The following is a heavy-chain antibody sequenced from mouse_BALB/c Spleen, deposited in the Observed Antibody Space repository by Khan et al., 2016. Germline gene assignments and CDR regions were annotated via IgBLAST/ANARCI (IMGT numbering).Heavy chain of an antibody. CDR3: AEDYYGRNWFAY. D-gene: IGHD1-1*01. V-gene: IGHV9-3*02. Sequence: QFQLVQSGPELKKPGETVKISCKASGYTFTNYGMNWVKQAPGKGLKWMGWIHTNTGEPTYAEEFKGRFAFSLETSASTAYLQINNLKNEDTATYFCAEDYYGRNWFAYWGQGTLVTVSA. CDR1: GYTFTNYG. J-gene: IGHJ3*01. CDR2: IHTNTGEP.